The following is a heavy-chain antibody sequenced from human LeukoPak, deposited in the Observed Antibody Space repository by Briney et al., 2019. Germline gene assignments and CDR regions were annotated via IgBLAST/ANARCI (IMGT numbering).Heavy chain of an antibody. CDR1: GYTFTSYA. Sequence: ASVNVSCKASGYTFTSYAMHWVRQAPGQRLEWMGWINAGNGNTKYSQKFQGRVTITRDTSASTAYMELSSLRSEDTAVYYCAREPSPTYYDFWSGYSYNWFDPWGQGTLVTVSS. D-gene: IGHD3-3*01. CDR3: AREPSPTYYDFWSGYSYNWFDP. J-gene: IGHJ5*02. V-gene: IGHV1-3*01. CDR2: INAGNGNT.